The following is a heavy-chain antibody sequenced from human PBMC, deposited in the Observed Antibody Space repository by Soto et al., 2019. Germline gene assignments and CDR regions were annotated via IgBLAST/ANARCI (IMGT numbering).Heavy chain of an antibody. CDR2: IWYDGSNK. CDR3: ARGPYGKTFFDY. D-gene: IGHD4-17*01. Sequence: QVQLVESGGGVVQPGRSLRLSCAASGFTFSSYGMHWVRQAPGKGLEWVAVIWYDGSNKYYADSVKGRFTISRDNSKNTLYLQMNSLRAEDTAVYYCARGPYGKTFFDYWGQGTLVTVSS. V-gene: IGHV3-33*01. CDR1: GFTFSSYG. J-gene: IGHJ4*02.